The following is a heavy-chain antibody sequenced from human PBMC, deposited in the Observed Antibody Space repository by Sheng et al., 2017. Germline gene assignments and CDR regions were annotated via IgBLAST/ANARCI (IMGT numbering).Heavy chain of an antibody. Sequence: QVQLVESGGGVVQPGRSLRLYCAASGFTFNNHPMHWVRQAPGKGPEWVAVISYDAADKYYADSVKGRFTISRDNSNFTLSLQMNSLRPEDTALYYCAKNRLAVAATTYYADSWGQGTLVTVSS. CDR1: GFTFNNHP. CDR3: AKNRLAVAATTYYADS. CDR2: ISYDAADK. J-gene: IGHJ4*02. V-gene: IGHV3-30*04. D-gene: IGHD6-19*01.